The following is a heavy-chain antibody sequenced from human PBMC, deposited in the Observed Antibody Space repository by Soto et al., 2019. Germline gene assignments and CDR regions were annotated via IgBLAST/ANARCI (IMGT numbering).Heavy chain of an antibody. CDR1: GFTFSSYG. Sequence: SLRLSCAASGFTFSSYGMHWVRQAPGKGLEWVAVIWYDGSNKYYADSVKGRFTISRDNSKNTLYLQMNSLRAEDTAVYYCARAVTTSYYYYMDDWGKGTTVTVSS. CDR3: ARAVTTSYYYYMDD. D-gene: IGHD4-17*01. CDR2: IWYDGSNK. V-gene: IGHV3-33*01. J-gene: IGHJ6*03.